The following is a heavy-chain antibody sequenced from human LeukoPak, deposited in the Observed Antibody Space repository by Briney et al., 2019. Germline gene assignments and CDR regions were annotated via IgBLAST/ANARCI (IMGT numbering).Heavy chain of an antibody. V-gene: IGHV3-23*01. CDR1: GFSFSTYD. J-gene: IGHJ4*02. CDR3: AKKPATIKFPFDI. D-gene: IGHD5-24*01. Sequence: GGSLGLSCVGSGFSFSTYDMGWVRQTPGKGLEWVSAISTTGGYAEDADSVKGRFTISRDNSQNTLLLQMHSLRAGDTAVYYCAKKPATIKFPFDIWGQGTLVTVSP. CDR2: ISTTGGYA.